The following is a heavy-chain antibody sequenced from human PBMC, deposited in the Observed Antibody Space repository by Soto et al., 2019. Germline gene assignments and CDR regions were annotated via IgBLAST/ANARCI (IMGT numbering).Heavy chain of an antibody. D-gene: IGHD3-9*01. CDR1: GGNSSDLY. Sequence: LETLPHPNTVSGGNSSDLYGRWIIKPPGKGLEWIGYIYYSGSTNYNPSLKSRVTISVDTSKNQFSLKLSSVTAADTAVYYCARMRNILTGYPGHLDYWVQGTLVTVSS. CDR3: ARMRNILTGYPGHLDY. CDR2: IYYSGST. V-gene: IGHV4-59*11. J-gene: IGHJ4*02.